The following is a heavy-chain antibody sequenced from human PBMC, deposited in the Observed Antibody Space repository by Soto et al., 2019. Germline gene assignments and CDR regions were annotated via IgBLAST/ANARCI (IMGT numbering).Heavy chain of an antibody. CDR2: IKQDGSEK. J-gene: IGHJ4*02. CDR1: GFTFSSYW. CDR3: ARLFSGNRMLLDY. V-gene: IGHV3-7*01. Sequence: EVQLVESGGGLVQPGGSLRLSCAASGFTFSSYWMSWVRQAPGKGLEWVANIKQDGSEKYYVDSVKGRFTISRDNAKNSLYLQMNSLRAEDTAVYYCARLFSGNRMLLDYWGQGTLVTVSS. D-gene: IGHD3-10*01.